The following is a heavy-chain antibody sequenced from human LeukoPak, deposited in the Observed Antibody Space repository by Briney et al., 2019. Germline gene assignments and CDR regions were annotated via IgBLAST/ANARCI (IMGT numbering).Heavy chain of an antibody. CDR3: ARSPAPYNWNVPFDY. Sequence: GGSLRLSCAASGFTFSSYWMHWVRQAPGKGLVWVSRINSDGSSTSYADSVKGRFTISRDNAKNTLYLQMNSLRAEDTAVYYCARSPAPYNWNVPFDYWGQGTLVTVSS. CDR1: GFTFSSYW. J-gene: IGHJ4*02. V-gene: IGHV3-74*01. CDR2: INSDGSST. D-gene: IGHD1-20*01.